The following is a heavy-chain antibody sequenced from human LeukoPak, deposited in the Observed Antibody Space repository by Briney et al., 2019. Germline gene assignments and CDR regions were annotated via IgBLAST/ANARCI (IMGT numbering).Heavy chain of an antibody. CDR1: GFTFSSYS. J-gene: IGHJ3*02. Sequence: GGSLRLSCAASGFTFSSYSMNWVRQAPGKGLEWVSSISTSSTYIYYADSVKGRFTISRDNAKNSLYLQLNSLRAEDTAVYYCAKKFGGVYSFDIWGQGTLVTVSS. V-gene: IGHV3-21*01. CDR3: AKKFGGVYSFDI. CDR2: ISTSSTYI. D-gene: IGHD3-16*01.